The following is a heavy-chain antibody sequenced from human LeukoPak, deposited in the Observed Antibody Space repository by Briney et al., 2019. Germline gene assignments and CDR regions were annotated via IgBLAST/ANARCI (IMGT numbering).Heavy chain of an antibody. CDR1: GGSFSGYY. Sequence: SETLSLTCAVYGGSFSGYYWSWIRQPPGKGLEWIGEINHSGSTNSNPSLKSRVTISVDTSTNQFSLKLSSVTAADTAMYYCARRLLGYCSGGSCCSGYFQHWGQGTLVTVSS. CDR3: ARRLLGYCSGGSCCSGYFQH. V-gene: IGHV4-34*01. D-gene: IGHD2-15*01. J-gene: IGHJ1*01. CDR2: INHSGST.